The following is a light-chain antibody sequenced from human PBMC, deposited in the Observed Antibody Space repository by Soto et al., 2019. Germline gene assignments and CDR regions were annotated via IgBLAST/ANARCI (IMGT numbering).Light chain of an antibody. Sequence: EIVLTQSPATLSLSPGERATLSCRASQSVSSYLAWYQQKPGQAPRLLIYDASNRATGIPARFSGSGSGTDFTLTSSSLAPEDFAVYYCQQRSYWPPLTFGGGTKVEIK. CDR2: DAS. CDR3: QQRSYWPPLT. V-gene: IGKV3-11*01. J-gene: IGKJ4*01. CDR1: QSVSSY.